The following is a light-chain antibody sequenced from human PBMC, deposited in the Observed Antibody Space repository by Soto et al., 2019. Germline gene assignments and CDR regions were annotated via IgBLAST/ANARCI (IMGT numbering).Light chain of an antibody. Sequence: EIVLTQSAGTLSLSAGERATLSCRSSQSVSSYLAWYQQKPGXAPRLLIYDASNRATGIPARLSGSGSGTEFNLTIISLEPEDFGVYYCQQYDHWPRTFGQVTKV. CDR1: QSVSSY. CDR2: DAS. CDR3: QQYDHWPRT. V-gene: IGKV3-11*01. J-gene: IGKJ1*01.